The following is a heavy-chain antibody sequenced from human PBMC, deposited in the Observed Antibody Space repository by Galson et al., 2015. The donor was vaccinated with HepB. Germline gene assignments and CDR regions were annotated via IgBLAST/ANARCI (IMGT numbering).Heavy chain of an antibody. CDR1: GFSLSASGVS. J-gene: IGHJ4*02. CDR2: IFWDDDK. CDR3: AHSLDYGVDY. D-gene: IGHD4-17*01. V-gene: IGHV2-5*02. Sequence: LVKPTQPLTLTCTFSGFSLSASGVSVGWIRQPPGKALEWLAHIFWDDDKRYSPSLKSRFTVTKDTSKNQVVLTMTNMDPVDTATYYCAHSLDYGVDYWGQGTLVTVSS.